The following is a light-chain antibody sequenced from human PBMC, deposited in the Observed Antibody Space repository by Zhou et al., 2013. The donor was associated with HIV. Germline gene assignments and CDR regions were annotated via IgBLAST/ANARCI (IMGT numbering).Light chain of an antibody. CDR2: AGS. J-gene: IGKJ4*01. CDR3: QQSFSTPVT. CDR1: QSISNF. Sequence: DIQMTQSPSSLSASVGDRVTISCRANQSISNFLHWYQQRPGKAPNLLIYAGSTLQSGVPSRFSGRRSGPDFTLTISSLLPEDFGTYYCQQSFSTPVTFGGGTRVDLK. V-gene: IGKV1-39*01.